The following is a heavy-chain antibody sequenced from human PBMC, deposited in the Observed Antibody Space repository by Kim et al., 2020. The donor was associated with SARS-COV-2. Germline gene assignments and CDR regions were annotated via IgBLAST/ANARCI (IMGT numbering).Heavy chain of an antibody. D-gene: IGHD3-9*01. J-gene: IGHJ6*02. CDR1: GFTFSSYA. V-gene: IGHV3-30*04. CDR2: ISYDGSNK. CDR3: ARDSPLLRYFDWSHYYGMAV. Sequence: GGSLRLSCAASGFTFSSYAMHWVRQAPGKGLEWVAVISYDGSNKYYVDSVKGRFTISRDNAKNTLYLQMNSLRAEDTAVYYCARDSPLLRYFDWSHYYGMAVWGPGTTVTVSS.